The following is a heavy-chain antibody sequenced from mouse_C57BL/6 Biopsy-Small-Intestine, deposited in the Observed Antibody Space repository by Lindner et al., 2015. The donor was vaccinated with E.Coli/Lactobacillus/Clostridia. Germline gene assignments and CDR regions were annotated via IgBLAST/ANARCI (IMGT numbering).Heavy chain of an antibody. J-gene: IGHJ3*01. CDR3: ARRHTNYLTFFAY. Sequence: VQLQESGPELVKPGASVKMSCKASGYTFTNYVMHWVKQKPGQGLEWIGFINPYNDGTNYNEMFKGKATLTSDKSSSTAYMELSSLTSEDSAVYYCARRHTNYLTFFAYWGQGTLVSVSA. CDR2: INPYNDGT. D-gene: IGHD2-5*01. CDR1: GYTFTNYV. V-gene: IGHV1-14*01.